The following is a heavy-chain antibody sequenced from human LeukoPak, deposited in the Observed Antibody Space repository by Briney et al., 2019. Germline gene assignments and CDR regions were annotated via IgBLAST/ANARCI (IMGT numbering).Heavy chain of an antibody. CDR1: GFTFSSFS. V-gene: IGHV3-48*04. CDR3: ARMNYVSSGWGAPFDY. J-gene: IGHJ4*02. D-gene: IGHD1-7*01. Sequence: GGSLRLSCVASGFTFSSFSMNWVRQAPGKGLEWVSYIRSGGTNTDYTGSVKGRFTISRDNAKNSLYLQMNSLRAEDTAVYYCARMNYVSSGWGAPFDYWGQGTLVTVSS. CDR2: IRSGGTNT.